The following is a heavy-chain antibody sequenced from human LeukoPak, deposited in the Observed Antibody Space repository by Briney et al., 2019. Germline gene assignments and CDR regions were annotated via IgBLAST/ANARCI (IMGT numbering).Heavy chain of an antibody. J-gene: IGHJ5*02. CDR1: GGSISSYY. V-gene: IGHV4-59*01. CDR2: IYYSGST. CDR3: AGVVVAATANWFDP. D-gene: IGHD2-15*01. Sequence: SETLSLTCTVSGGSISSYYWSWIQQPPGKGLEWIGYIYYSGSTSYNPSLKSRVTILVDTSKNQFSLKLSSVTAADTAVYYCAGVVVAATANWFDPWGQGTLVTVSS.